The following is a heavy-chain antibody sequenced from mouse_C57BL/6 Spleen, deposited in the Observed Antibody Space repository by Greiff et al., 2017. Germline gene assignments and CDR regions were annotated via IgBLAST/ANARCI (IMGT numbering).Heavy chain of an antibody. CDR1: GFSLTSYG. Sequence: QVQLQQSGPGLVQPSQSLSITCTVSGFSLTSYGVHWVRQSPGKGLEWVGVIWSGGSTDYNAAFISRLSISKDNSKSQVFFKMNSLQADDTAIYYCATKGYYGNYQNAMDYRGQGTSVTVSS. CDR3: ATKGYYGNYQNAMDY. D-gene: IGHD2-1*01. V-gene: IGHV2-2*01. J-gene: IGHJ4*01. CDR2: IWSGGST.